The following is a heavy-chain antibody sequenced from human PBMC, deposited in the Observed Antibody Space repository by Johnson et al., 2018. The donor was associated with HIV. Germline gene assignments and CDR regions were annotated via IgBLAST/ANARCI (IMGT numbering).Heavy chain of an antibody. Sequence: QVQLVESGGGVVQPGGSLRLSCAASGFTFSSYGMHWVRQAPGKGLEWVAVISYDGSKKYYADSVQGRFTISRDNGKNSLSLQMNSLRVEDTAVYYCARRSGYAFDIWGQGTMVTVSS. J-gene: IGHJ3*02. CDR3: ARRSGYAFDI. V-gene: IGHV3-33*05. CDR1: GFTFSSYG. D-gene: IGHD1-1*01. CDR2: ISYDGSKK.